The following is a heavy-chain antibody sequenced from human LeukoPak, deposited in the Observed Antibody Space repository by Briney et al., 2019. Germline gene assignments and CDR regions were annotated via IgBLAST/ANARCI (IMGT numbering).Heavy chain of an antibody. V-gene: IGHV1-24*01. CDR1: GYTLTELS. CDR3: ATGGPRVSGSPFDP. D-gene: IGHD3-16*01. J-gene: IGHJ5*02. Sequence: ASVKVSCKVSGYTLTELSMHWVRQAPGKGLEWMGGFDPEDGETIYAQKFQGRVTMTEDTSTDTAYMELSSLRSEDTAVYYCATGGPRVSGSPFDPWGQGTLVTVSS. CDR2: FDPEDGET.